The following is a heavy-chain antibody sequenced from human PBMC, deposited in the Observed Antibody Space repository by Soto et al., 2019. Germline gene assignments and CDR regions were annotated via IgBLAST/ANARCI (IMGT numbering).Heavy chain of an antibody. CDR1: GGSISSSSYY. CDR3: ATASNIVVVVAAIIFDY. V-gene: IGHV4-39*01. J-gene: IGHJ4*02. CDR2: IYYSGST. Sequence: SETLSLTCTVSGGSISSSSYYWGWIRQPPGKGLEWIGSIYYSGSTYYNPSLKSRVTISVDTSKNQFSLKLSSVTAADTAVYYCATASNIVVVVAAIIFDYWGQGTLVTVSS. D-gene: IGHD2-15*01.